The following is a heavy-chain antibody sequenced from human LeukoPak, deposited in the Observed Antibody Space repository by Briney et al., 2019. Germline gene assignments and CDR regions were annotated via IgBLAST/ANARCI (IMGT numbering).Heavy chain of an antibody. V-gene: IGHV4-59*08. Sequence: SETLSLTCTVSGGSISSYYWSWIRRPAGKGLEWIGYIYYSGSTNYNPSLKSRVTISVDTSKNQFSLKLSSVTAADTAVYYCARHTGVAGYYYYGMDVWGQGTTVTVSS. J-gene: IGHJ6*02. D-gene: IGHD6-19*01. CDR3: ARHTGVAGYYYYGMDV. CDR1: GGSISSYY. CDR2: IYYSGST.